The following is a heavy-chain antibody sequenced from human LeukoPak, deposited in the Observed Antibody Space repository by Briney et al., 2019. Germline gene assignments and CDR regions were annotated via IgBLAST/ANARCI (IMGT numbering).Heavy chain of an antibody. V-gene: IGHV4-59*08. D-gene: IGHD2/OR15-2a*01. CDR2: IYHTGNS. Sequence: PSETLSLTCTVSGGSVSSDYWSWIRQPPGKGLEWIGYIYHTGNSDYHPSLKSRATISLDTSKNQFSLKLTSVTAADTAVYFCARHPFSSPFDYWGQGTLVTVSS. CDR1: GGSVSSDY. CDR3: ARHPFSSPFDY. J-gene: IGHJ4*02.